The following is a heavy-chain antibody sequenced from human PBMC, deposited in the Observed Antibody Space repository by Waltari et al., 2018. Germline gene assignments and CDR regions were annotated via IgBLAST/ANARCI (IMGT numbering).Heavy chain of an antibody. CDR3: ASQIAVAGTNY. J-gene: IGHJ4*02. CDR1: GGTFTGYY. D-gene: IGHD6-19*01. V-gene: IGHV1-2*06. CDR2: INPNSGGT. Sequence: QVQLVQSGAEVKKPGSSVKVSCKASGGTFTGYYMHWVRQAPGQGLEWMGRINPNSGGTNDAQKFQGRVTMTRDTSISTAYMELSRLRADDTAVYYCASQIAVAGTNYWGQGTLVTVSS.